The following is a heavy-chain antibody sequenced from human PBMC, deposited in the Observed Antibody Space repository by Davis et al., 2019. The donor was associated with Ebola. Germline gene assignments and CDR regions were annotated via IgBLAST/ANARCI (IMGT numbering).Heavy chain of an antibody. CDR3: AKDRIRDYYDSSGYPDSFDI. V-gene: IGHV3-23*01. CDR1: GFTFSTYA. J-gene: IGHJ3*02. CDR2: ISGSGGST. D-gene: IGHD3-22*01. Sequence: GESLKISCAASGFTFSTYAMSWVRQAPEKGLEWVSAISGSGGSTYYADSVKGRFTISRDNSKNTLYLQMNSLRAEDTAVYYCAKDRIRDYYDSSGYPDSFDIWGQGTMVTVSS.